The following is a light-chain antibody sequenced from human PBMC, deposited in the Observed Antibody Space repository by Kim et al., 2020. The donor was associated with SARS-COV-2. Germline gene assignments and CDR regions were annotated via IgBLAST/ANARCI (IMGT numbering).Light chain of an antibody. Sequence: QSVLTQPPSASGTPGQRVTISCSGSSSNIGTNYVYWYQHLPGTAPKLLIYRNNQRPSGVPDRFSGTKSDTSASLAISGLRSEDEADYYCASWDDSLSGRLFGGGTQLTVL. CDR3: ASWDDSLSGRL. CDR2: RNN. J-gene: IGLJ3*02. V-gene: IGLV1-47*01. CDR1: SSNIGTNY.